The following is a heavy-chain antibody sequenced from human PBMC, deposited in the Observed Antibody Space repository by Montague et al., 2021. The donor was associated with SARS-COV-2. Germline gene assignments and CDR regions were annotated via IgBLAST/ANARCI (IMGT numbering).Heavy chain of an antibody. V-gene: IGHV6-1*01. J-gene: IGHJ3*02. Sequence: CAISGDSVSSNPATWNWIRQSPSRGLEWLGRTYYRSKWYHDYAISLKSRITINPDTSKNQFSLQLSSVAPEDTAVFYCARTTTRMLYPENAFDIWGQGTMVTASS. CDR3: ARTTTRMLYPENAFDI. D-gene: IGHD2-15*01. CDR1: GDSVSSNPAT. CDR2: TYYRSKWYH.